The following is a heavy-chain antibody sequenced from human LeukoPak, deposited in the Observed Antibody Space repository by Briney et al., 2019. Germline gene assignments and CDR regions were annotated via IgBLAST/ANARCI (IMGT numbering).Heavy chain of an antibody. J-gene: IGHJ6*03. D-gene: IGHD2-2*01. CDR2: ISSSGSTI. CDR3: ATSTSRGPYYYYMDV. Sequence: GGSLRLSCAASGFTFSSYEMNWVRQAPGKRLEWVSYISSSGSTIYYADSVKGRFTISRDNAKNSLYLQMNSLRAEDTAVYYCATSTSRGPYYYYMDVWGKGTTVTVSS. V-gene: IGHV3-48*03. CDR1: GFTFSSYE.